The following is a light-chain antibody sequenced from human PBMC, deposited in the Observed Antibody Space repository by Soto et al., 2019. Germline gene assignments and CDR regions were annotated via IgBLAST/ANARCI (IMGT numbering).Light chain of an antibody. CDR3: AAWDDRLTGHVV. CDR2: SNN. Sequence: QSVLTQPPSASGTPGQRVTISCSGSSFNIGSNSVNWYQQLPGAAPKLLIYSNNQRPSGVPDRFSGSKSGTSASLAISGLQSEAEADYYCAAWDDRLTGHVVFGGGTKLTVL. V-gene: IGLV1-44*01. J-gene: IGLJ2*01. CDR1: SFNIGSNS.